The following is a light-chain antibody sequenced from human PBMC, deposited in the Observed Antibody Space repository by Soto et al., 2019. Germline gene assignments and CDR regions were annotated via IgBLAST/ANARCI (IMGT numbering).Light chain of an antibody. Sequence: QSVLTQPASVSGSAGQSITISCSGTMRDVGAYNLVSWYQQHPGTAPKLIIYEVRNRPSGISSRFSGSRSGNTASLTISGLQSEDEGHYYCSAYTARSTLVFGAGTKLTVL. J-gene: IGLJ3*02. CDR1: MRDVGAYNL. CDR3: SAYTARSTLV. CDR2: EVR. V-gene: IGLV2-14*01.